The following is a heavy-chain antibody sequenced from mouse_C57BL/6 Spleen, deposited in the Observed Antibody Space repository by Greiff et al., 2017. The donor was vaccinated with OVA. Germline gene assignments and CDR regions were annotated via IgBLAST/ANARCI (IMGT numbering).Heavy chain of an antibody. V-gene: IGHV1-15*01. Sequence: LVESGAELVRPGASVTLSCKASGYTFTDYEMHWVKQTPVHGLEWIGAIDPETGGTAYNQKFKGKAILTADKSSSTAYMELRSLTSEDSAVYYCTRRDWPWFAYWGQGTLVTVSA. D-gene: IGHD3-3*01. CDR2: IDPETGGT. CDR1: GYTFTDYE. J-gene: IGHJ3*01. CDR3: TRRDWPWFAY.